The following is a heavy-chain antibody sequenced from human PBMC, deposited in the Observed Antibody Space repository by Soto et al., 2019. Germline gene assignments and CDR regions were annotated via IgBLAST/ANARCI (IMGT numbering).Heavy chain of an antibody. CDR1: GGSISSYY. V-gene: IGHV4-4*07. Sequence: QVQLQESGPGLVKPSETLSLTCTVSGGSISSYYWSWIRQPAGKGLEWIGRIYTSGSTNYNPSLKSRVTMSVDTSKNQFSLKLSSVTAADTAVYYCARDLGRSGWVRPLAYYYYYYGMDVWGQGTTVTVSS. CDR3: ARDLGRSGWVRPLAYYYYYYGMDV. D-gene: IGHD6-19*01. CDR2: IYTSGST. J-gene: IGHJ6*02.